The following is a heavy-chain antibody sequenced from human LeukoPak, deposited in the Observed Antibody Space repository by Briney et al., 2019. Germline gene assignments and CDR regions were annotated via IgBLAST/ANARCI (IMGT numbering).Heavy chain of an antibody. J-gene: IGHJ4*02. D-gene: IGHD6-19*01. CDR2: ISAYNGNT. CDR3: ARVRSYSSGWSLGFY. Sequence: ASVTVSCKASGYTFASYGISWVRQAPGQGLEWMGWISAYNGNTNYAQKLKSRVTMTTDTSTSTAYMELRSLRSDDTAVYYCARVRSYSSGWSLGFYWGQGTLVTVSS. CDR1: GYTFASYG. V-gene: IGHV1-18*01.